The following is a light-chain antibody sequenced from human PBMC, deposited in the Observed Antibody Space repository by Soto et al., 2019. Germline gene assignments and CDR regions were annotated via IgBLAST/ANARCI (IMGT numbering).Light chain of an antibody. CDR3: HQRQSWPRT. CDR2: LTS. Sequence: IVLTQSPATLSSFPCERVTPSCRASQAVNTRLAWYQHKPGQAPRLLIYLTSNRAAGIPARFSGSGSGTDFTLTISDVEPEDFAVYYCHQRQSWPRTFGQGTKVDIK. J-gene: IGKJ1*01. CDR1: QAVNTR. V-gene: IGKV3-11*01.